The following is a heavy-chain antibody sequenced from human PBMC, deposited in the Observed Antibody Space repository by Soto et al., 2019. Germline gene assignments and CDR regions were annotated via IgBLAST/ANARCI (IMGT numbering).Heavy chain of an antibody. CDR3: ARALVVVPEEVDY. J-gene: IGHJ4*02. Sequence: QVHLVQSGAEVKKPGASVKVSCKASGYTFTNFDVNWVRQAAGQGLEWMGWMSPNSENKGYAQKLQGRVTMTTDTSTSTAYMELRSLRSDDTAVYYCARALVVVPEEVDYWGQGTLVTVSS. CDR1: GYTFTNFD. V-gene: IGHV1-8*01. CDR2: MSPNSENK. D-gene: IGHD3-22*01.